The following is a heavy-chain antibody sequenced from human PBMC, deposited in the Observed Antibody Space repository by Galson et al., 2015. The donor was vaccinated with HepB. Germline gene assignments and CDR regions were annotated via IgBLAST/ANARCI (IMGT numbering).Heavy chain of an antibody. V-gene: IGHV3-30-3*01. Sequence: SLRLSCAASGFTFSSYAMHWVRQAAGKGLEWVAVISYDGSNKYYADSVKGRFTISRDNSKNTLYLQMNSLRAEDTAVYYCARAGTPGGGGYYYYFDYWGQGTLVTVSS. CDR2: ISYDGSNK. D-gene: IGHD3-22*01. J-gene: IGHJ4*02. CDR1: GFTFSSYA. CDR3: ARAGTPGGGGYYYYFDY.